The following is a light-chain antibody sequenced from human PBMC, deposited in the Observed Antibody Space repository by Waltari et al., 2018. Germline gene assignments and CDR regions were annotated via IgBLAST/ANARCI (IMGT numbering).Light chain of an antibody. J-gene: IGLJ2*01. CDR2: KKN. Sequence: SYELTQPSPMSVSPGQTARVTCSGNLLEKPYVSWYQQKPGQAPILVIFKKNERPSGIPERFSGSSSGTTVTLTISGVQAEDEADYYCQSADSSGPSVVFGGGTKLT. V-gene: IGLV3-25*03. CDR3: QSADSSGPSVV. CDR1: LLEKPY.